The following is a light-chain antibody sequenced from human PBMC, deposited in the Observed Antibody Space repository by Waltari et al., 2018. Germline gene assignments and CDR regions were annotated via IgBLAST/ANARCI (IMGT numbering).Light chain of an antibody. CDR2: GKN. J-gene: IGLJ2*01. Sequence: SSELTQDPAVSVALGQTVRITCHGDSLRSYYASWYQQKPGQAPVLVIYGKNNRPSGIPDRFPGSSSGNTASLTITGAQAEDEADYYCNSRDSSGNHLVFGGGTKLTVL. CDR3: NSRDSSGNHLV. CDR1: SLRSYY. V-gene: IGLV3-19*01.